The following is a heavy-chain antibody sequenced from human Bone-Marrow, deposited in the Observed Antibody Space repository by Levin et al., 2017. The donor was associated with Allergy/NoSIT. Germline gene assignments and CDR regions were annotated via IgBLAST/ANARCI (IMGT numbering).Heavy chain of an antibody. J-gene: IGHJ4*02. CDR1: GFTFSSYA. CDR2: ISSNGGST. D-gene: IGHD5-18*01. V-gene: IGHV3-64*01. Sequence: PGGSLRLSCAASGFTFSSYAMHWVRQAPGKGLEYVSAISSNGGSTYYANSVKGRFTISRDNSKNTLYLQMGSLRAEDMAVYYCARGGGYNSPYYFDYWGQGTLVTVSS. CDR3: ARGGGYNSPYYFDY.